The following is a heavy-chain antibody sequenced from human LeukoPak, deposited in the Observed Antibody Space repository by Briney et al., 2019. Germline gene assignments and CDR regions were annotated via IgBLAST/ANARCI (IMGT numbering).Heavy chain of an antibody. CDR3: ARVGSSYRGAFDI. CDR2: IYYSGST. D-gene: IGHD6-13*01. J-gene: IGHJ3*02. CDR1: GGSISSGGYY. Sequence: SETLSLTCTVSGGSISSGGYYWSWIRQHPGKGLEWIGYIYYSGSTYYNPSLKSRVTISVDTSKNQFSLKLSSVTAADTAVYYCARVGSSYRGAFDIWGQGTMVTVSS. V-gene: IGHV4-31*03.